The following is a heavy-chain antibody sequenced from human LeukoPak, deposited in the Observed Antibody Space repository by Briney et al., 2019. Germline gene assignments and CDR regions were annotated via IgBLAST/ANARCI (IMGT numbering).Heavy chain of an antibody. CDR1: GFTFSSYV. V-gene: IGHV3-33*01. D-gene: IGHD4-17*01. J-gene: IGHJ6*04. CDR3: ARVPTVTTTYYYGMDV. CDR2: IWYDGSNK. Sequence: GGSLRLTCPASGFTFSSYVWHWVRQAPGRGLEGVAGIWYDGSNKYYADSVNERLIIFRANYKNTIDLHMNSLRVEDTAVYYCARVPTVTTTYYYGMDVWGKGTTVTVSS.